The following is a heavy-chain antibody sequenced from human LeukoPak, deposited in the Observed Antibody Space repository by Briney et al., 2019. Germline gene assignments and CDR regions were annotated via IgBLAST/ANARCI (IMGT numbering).Heavy chain of an antibody. CDR3: SRQGVGYRGSASKRYYYGMDV. D-gene: IGHD2-8*01. CDR2: ISNSGTT. Sequence: SETLSLTCTVSGGSISSSFWSWVRQSPGKGLEWIGYISNSGTTDYNRSLESRVTIAVDTSKNQVSLKVTSVTAADTAVYYCSRQGVGYRGSASKRYYYGMDVWGQGTTVTVSS. CDR1: GGSISSSF. V-gene: IGHV4-59*08. J-gene: IGHJ6*02.